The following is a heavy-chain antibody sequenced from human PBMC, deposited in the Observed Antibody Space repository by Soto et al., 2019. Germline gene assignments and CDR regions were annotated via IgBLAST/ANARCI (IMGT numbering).Heavy chain of an antibody. D-gene: IGHD2-2*01. J-gene: IGHJ6*03. CDR1: GFTFSSYA. V-gene: IGHV3-23*01. CDR2: ISGSGGST. CDR3: AKDRPCSSTSCLIYYYYYYYMDV. Sequence: SLRLSCAASGFTFSSYAMSWVRQAPGKGLEWVSAISGSGGSTYYADSVKGRFTISRDNSKNTLYLQMNSLRAEDTAVYYCAKDRPCSSTSCLIYYYYYYYMDVWGKGTTVTVSS.